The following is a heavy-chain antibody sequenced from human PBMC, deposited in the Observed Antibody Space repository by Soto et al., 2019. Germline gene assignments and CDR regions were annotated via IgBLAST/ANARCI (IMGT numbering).Heavy chain of an antibody. Sequence: QVQLMESGGGVVQPGRSLRLSCAASGFTFSSYGMHWVRQAPGKGLEWVAVISYDGSNKYYADSVKGRFTISRDNSKNTLYLQMNSLRAEDTAVYYCANIKSITGTPHYYYYYMDVWGKGTTVTVSS. D-gene: IGHD1-20*01. V-gene: IGHV3-30*18. CDR3: ANIKSITGTPHYYYYYMDV. J-gene: IGHJ6*03. CDR2: ISYDGSNK. CDR1: GFTFSSYG.